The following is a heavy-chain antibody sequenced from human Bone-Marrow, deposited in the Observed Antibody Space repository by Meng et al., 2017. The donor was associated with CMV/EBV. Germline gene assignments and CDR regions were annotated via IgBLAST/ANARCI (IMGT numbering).Heavy chain of an antibody. CDR3: ARDASIDAFDM. Sequence: GGSLRLSCAASGFTFSSYSMNWVRQAPGKGLEWVSSISSSGSYIYYADSVKGRFTISRDNAKNTLYLQMNSLRAEDTAVFYWARDASIDAFDMWGQGTMVTVSS. CDR1: GFTFSSYS. J-gene: IGHJ3*02. V-gene: IGHV3-21*01. CDR2: ISSSGSYI.